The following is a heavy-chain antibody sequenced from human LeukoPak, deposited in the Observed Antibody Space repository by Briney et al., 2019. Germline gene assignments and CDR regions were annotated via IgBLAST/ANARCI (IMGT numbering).Heavy chain of an antibody. CDR3: ARVSRWELLWRWFDP. V-gene: IGHV4-39*07. Sequence: SETLSLTCTVSGGSISSSSYYWGWIRQPPGKGLEWIGSIYYSGSTYYNPSLKSRVTISVATSKNQFSLKLSSVTAADTAVYYCARVSRWELLWRWFDPWGQGTLVTVSS. J-gene: IGHJ5*02. CDR1: GGSISSSSYY. CDR2: IYYSGST. D-gene: IGHD1-26*01.